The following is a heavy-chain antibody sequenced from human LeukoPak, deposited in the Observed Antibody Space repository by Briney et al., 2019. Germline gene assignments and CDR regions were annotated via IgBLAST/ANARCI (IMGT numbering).Heavy chain of an antibody. CDR2: IKQDGSEK. CDR1: GFIFSTYW. CDR3: ARDLEYNSASYGMDV. D-gene: IGHD1-1*01. J-gene: IGHJ6*02. V-gene: IGHV3-7*05. Sequence: QPGGSLRLSCAASGFIFSTYWMSWVRQAPGKGLEWVANIKQDGSEKYYVDSVKGRFTISRDNDKNSLYLQIDSLRAEDTAVYYCARDLEYNSASYGMDVWGQGTTVTVPS.